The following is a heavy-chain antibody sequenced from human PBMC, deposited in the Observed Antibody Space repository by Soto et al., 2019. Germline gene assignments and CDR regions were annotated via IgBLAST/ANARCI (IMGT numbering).Heavy chain of an antibody. CDR2: INWNGRTR. CDR1: GFNFEDYG. V-gene: IGHV3-20*04. D-gene: IGHD3-9*01. CDR3: ARGHPRGRYFDWLIVPLGY. J-gene: IGHJ4*02. Sequence: PGGSLRLSCAASGFNFEDYGMSWVRQLPGKGLQWVAGINWNGRTRDCVDSVRGRFTISSDDANSHVYLEMNDVIPEDTAIYYCARGHPRGRYFDWLIVPLGYWGRGAQVTVSS.